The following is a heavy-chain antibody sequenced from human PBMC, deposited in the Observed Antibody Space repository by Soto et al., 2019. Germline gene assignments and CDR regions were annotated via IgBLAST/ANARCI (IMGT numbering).Heavy chain of an antibody. J-gene: IGHJ6*03. CDR3: ARHLGSSSWYVDYYYYYMDV. Sequence: ETLSLTCTFSGGSISSSSYYWGWIRQPPGKGLEWIGSIYYSGSTYYNPSLKSRVTISVDTSKNQFSLKLSSVTAADTAVYYCARHLGSSSWYVDYYYYYMDVWGKGTTVTVSS. CDR1: GGSISSSSYY. CDR2: IYYSGST. V-gene: IGHV4-39*01. D-gene: IGHD6-13*01.